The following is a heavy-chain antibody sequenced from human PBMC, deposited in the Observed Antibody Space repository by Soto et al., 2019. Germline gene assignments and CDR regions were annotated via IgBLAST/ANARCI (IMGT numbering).Heavy chain of an antibody. V-gene: IGHV4-39*07. D-gene: IGHD6-13*01. CDR2: INHSGST. CDR1: GGSISSGSYY. CDR3: ARGMIAAAARYFDY. Sequence: SETLSLTCTVSGGSISSGSYYWGWIRQPPGKGLGWLADINHSGSTYYNPSLTSRVTVSVDTSKNQFSLKLSSVTAADTAVYYCARGMIAAAARYFDYWGQGTLVTVSS. J-gene: IGHJ4*02.